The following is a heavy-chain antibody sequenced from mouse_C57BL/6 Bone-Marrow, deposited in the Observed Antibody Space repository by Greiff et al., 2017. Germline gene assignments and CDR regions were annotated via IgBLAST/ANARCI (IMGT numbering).Heavy chain of an antibody. V-gene: IGHV1-55*01. J-gene: IGHJ1*03. CDR2: IYPGSGST. CDR3: ARRGTVVARDWYFDV. D-gene: IGHD1-1*01. CDR1: GYTFTSYW. Sequence: QVQLQQPGAELVKPGASVKMSCKASGYTFTSYWITWVKQRPGQGLEWIGDIYPGSGSTNYNEKFKSKATLTVDTSSSTAYMQLSSLTSEDSAVYDCARRGTVVARDWYFDVWGTGTTVTVSS.